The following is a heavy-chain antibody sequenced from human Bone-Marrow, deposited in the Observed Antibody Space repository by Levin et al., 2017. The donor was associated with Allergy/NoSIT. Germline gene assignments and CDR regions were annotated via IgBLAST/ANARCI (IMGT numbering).Heavy chain of an antibody. CDR3: AKAILTGDYKKFDL. D-gene: IGHD3-9*01. Sequence: PGGSLRLSCSVSGFTFSTYAMTWVRQAPGKGLEWVSAISGSTRSTFCADSVKGRFTISRDNSKSTLYLQMHSLRVEDTAMYYCAKAILTGDYKKFDLWGQGTLVTVSS. V-gene: IGHV3-23*01. CDR1: GFTFSTYA. J-gene: IGHJ4*02. CDR2: ISGSTRST.